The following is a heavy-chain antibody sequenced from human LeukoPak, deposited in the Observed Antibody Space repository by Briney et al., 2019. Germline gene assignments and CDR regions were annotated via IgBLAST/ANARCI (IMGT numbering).Heavy chain of an antibody. V-gene: IGHV4-30-4*01. J-gene: IGHJ4*02. Sequence: PSETLSLTCTVSGGSISSGDYYWSWIRQPPGKGREWIGYIYYSGSTYYNPSLKSRVTISVDTSKNQFSLKLSSVTAADTAVYYCARGGRLSMADNWGQGTLVTVSS. CDR1: GGSISSGDYY. CDR2: IYYSGST. CDR3: ARGGRLSMADN. D-gene: IGHD2-15*01.